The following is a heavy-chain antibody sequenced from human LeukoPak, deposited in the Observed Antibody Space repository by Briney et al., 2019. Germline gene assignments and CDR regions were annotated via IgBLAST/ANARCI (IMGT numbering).Heavy chain of an antibody. Sequence: GRSLRLSCAASGFTFSSYGMHWVRQAPGKGLEWVAVIWYDGSNKYYADSVKGRFTISRDNAKNSLYLQMNSLRAEDTAVYYCARGGRFLWFGGDFWGPGTLVTVSS. D-gene: IGHD3-10*01. CDR2: IWYDGSNK. CDR3: ARGGRFLWFGGDF. CDR1: GFTFSSYG. J-gene: IGHJ4*02. V-gene: IGHV3-33*01.